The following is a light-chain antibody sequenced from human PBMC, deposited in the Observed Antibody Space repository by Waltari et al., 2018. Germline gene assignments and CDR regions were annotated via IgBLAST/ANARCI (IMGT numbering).Light chain of an antibody. V-gene: IGLV2-14*01. J-gene: IGLJ2*01. CDR2: EVT. Sequence: QSALTQPASVSGSPGQSITISCTGTSSDIGGYNYISWYQHHPGKAPKLLIYEVTNRPSGISHRFSGSKSGHTASLTISGLQAEDEADYHCSSYTTTSARGVVFGGGTKLTVL. CDR1: SSDIGGYNY. CDR3: SSYTTTSARGVV.